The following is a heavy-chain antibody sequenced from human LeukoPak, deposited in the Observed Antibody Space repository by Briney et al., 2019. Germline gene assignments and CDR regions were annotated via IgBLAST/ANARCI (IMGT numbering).Heavy chain of an antibody. Sequence: GASVKVSCKASGYTFTGYYMHWVRQAPGQGLEWMGWINPNSGGTNYAQKFQGRVTMTRDTSISTAYMELRSLRSDDTAVYYCARDLGCSGGSCYSFGFDPWGQGTLVTVSS. D-gene: IGHD2-15*01. CDR3: ARDLGCSGGSCYSFGFDP. J-gene: IGHJ5*02. V-gene: IGHV1-2*02. CDR1: GYTFTGYY. CDR2: INPNSGGT.